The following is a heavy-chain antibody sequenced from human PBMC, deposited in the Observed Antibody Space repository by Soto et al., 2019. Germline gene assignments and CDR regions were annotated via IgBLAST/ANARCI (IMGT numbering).Heavy chain of an antibody. J-gene: IGHJ5*02. Sequence: QVQLVQSGAEVKKPGASVKVSCKASGYTFSTSGMHWVRQAPGQGLEWVGWINGVNGNTKYSQKFQDRVTITRDSSASTAYMELSGLTSEDTGVFYCARAPRLTQLSAWGQGTLVIVSS. CDR1: GYTFSTSG. D-gene: IGHD2-2*01. V-gene: IGHV1-3*01. CDR2: INGVNGNT. CDR3: ARAPRLTQLSA.